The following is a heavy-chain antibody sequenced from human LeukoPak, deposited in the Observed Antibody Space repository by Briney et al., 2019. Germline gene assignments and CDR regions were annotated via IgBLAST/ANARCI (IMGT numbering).Heavy chain of an antibody. CDR3: AGRYYDFWSGSKEIFDY. Sequence: SETLSLTCTVSGGSISSSSYYWGWIRQPPGKGLEWIGSIYYSGSTYYNPSLKSRVTISVDTSKNQFSLKLSSVPAADTAVYYCAGRYYDFWSGSKEIFDYWDQGTLVTVSS. V-gene: IGHV4-39*01. CDR1: GGSISSSSYY. CDR2: IYYSGST. D-gene: IGHD3-3*01. J-gene: IGHJ4*02.